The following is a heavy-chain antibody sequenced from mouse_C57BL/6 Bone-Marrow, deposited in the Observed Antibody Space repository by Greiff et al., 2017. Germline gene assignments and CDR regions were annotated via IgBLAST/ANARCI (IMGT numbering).Heavy chain of an antibody. CDR3: ARGYYGLYWYFDV. Sequence: QVQLKESGAELVRPGASVKLSCKASGYTFTDYYINWVKQRPGQGLEWIARIYPGSGNTYYNEKFKGKATLTAEKSSSTAYMQLSSLTSEDSAVYFCARGYYGLYWYFDVWGTGTTVTVSS. CDR2: IYPGSGNT. V-gene: IGHV1-76*01. J-gene: IGHJ1*03. D-gene: IGHD1-1*02. CDR1: GYTFTDYY.